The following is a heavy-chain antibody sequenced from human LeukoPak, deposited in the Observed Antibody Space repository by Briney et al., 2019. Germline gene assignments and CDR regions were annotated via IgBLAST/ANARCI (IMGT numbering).Heavy chain of an antibody. V-gene: IGHV4-34*01. D-gene: IGHD3-22*01. CDR2: INHSGST. J-gene: IGHJ3*02. Sequence: SETLSLTCAVYGESFSGYYWSWIRQPPGKGLEWIGEINHSGSTNYNPSLKSRVTISVDTSKNQFSLKLSSVTAAHTAVYYCARTPSGFYDSSGYYPYAFDIWGQGTMVTVSS. CDR1: GESFSGYY. CDR3: ARTPSGFYDSSGYYPYAFDI.